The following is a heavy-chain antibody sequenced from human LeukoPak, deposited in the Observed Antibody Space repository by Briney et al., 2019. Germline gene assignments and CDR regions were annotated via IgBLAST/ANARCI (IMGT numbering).Heavy chain of an antibody. J-gene: IGHJ3*02. D-gene: IGHD3-10*01. Sequence: ASVKVSCKASGGTFSSYAISWMRQAPGQGLEWMGGIIPIFGTANYAQKFQGRDTITADESTSTAYMELSSLRSEDTAVYYCVLNSRMVRDDAFDIWGQGTMVTVSS. CDR3: VLNSRMVRDDAFDI. CDR2: IIPIFGTA. CDR1: GGTFSSYA. V-gene: IGHV1-69*01.